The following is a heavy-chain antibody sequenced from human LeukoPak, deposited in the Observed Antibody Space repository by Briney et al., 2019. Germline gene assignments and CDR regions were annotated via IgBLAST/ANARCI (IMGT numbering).Heavy chain of an antibody. CDR3: ARVRLGGHSDY. D-gene: IGHD3-16*01. J-gene: IGHJ4*02. CDR1: GFTFSISS. V-gene: IGHV3-48*02. Sequence: GESLTLSCAACGFTFSISSMTWVRPPPGKGLEWVEYITSGNSPISYVDSVTGRFTISRDNAKNSLFLQMNSLRDGDTAVYYCARVRLGGHSDYWGQGTLVTVSS. CDR2: ITSGNSPI.